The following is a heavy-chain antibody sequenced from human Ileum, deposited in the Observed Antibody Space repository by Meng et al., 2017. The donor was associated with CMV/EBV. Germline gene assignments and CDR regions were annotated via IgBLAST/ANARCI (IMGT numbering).Heavy chain of an antibody. D-gene: IGHD5-18*01. CDR2: ISIHNGNT. J-gene: IGHJ4*02. V-gene: IGHV1-18*01. CDR3: ARFLQRWLGGDY. CDR1: GYTSTSYG. Sequence: ASVKVSCRASGYTSTSYGIGWVRQAPGQGLEWRGWISIHNGNTKYAQNFQGRVTMTTDTFTSTAYMELRSLKSDDTPVYYCARFLQRWLGGDYWGQGTLVTVSS.